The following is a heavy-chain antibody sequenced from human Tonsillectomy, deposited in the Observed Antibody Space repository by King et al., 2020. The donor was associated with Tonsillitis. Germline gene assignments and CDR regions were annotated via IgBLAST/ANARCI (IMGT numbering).Heavy chain of an antibody. Sequence: QLVQSGAEVKKPGESLKISCKGSGYSFTSYWIGWVRQMPGKGLEWMGIIYPGDSDTRYSPSFQGQVTISADKSVSTAYLQWSSLKASDTAMYYCATLDVGYCSGGSCYGGGAFDIWGQGTMVTVSS. V-gene: IGHV5-51*01. CDR1: GYSFTSYW. CDR3: ATLDVGYCSGGSCYGGGAFDI. CDR2: IYPGDSDT. J-gene: IGHJ3*02. D-gene: IGHD2-15*01.